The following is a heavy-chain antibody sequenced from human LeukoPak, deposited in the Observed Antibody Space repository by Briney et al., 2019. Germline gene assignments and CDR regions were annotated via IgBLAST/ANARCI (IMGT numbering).Heavy chain of an antibody. Sequence: SETLSLTCAVYGGSFSGYYWSWIRQPPGKGLEWIGEINHSGSTNYNPSLKSRVTISVDTSKNQFSLKLSSVTAADTAVYYCASTPYDSSGYYFDYYYGMDVWGQGTTVTVSS. D-gene: IGHD3-22*01. V-gene: IGHV4-34*01. CDR2: INHSGST. CDR1: GGSFSGYY. J-gene: IGHJ6*02. CDR3: ASTPYDSSGYYFDYYYGMDV.